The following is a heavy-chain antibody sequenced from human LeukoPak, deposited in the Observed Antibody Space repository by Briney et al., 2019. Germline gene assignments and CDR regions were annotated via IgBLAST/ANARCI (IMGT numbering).Heavy chain of an antibody. CDR2: IRYDGCNK. D-gene: IGHD4-17*01. J-gene: IGHJ5*02. CDR1: GFTFSSYG. Sequence: RPGGPLRLSCAAAGFTFSSYGMHWVREAPGKGLEWVAFIRYDGCNKYYADSVKGRFTISRDNSKNTLYLQMNSLRAEDTAVYYCAKDLQFGATVSWFDPWGQGTLVTVSS. V-gene: IGHV3-30*02. CDR3: AKDLQFGATVSWFDP.